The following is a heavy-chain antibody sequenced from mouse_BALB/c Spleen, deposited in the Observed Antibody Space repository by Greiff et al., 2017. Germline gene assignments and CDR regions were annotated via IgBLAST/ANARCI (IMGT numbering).Heavy chain of an antibody. Sequence: EVKVVESGGGLVKPGGSLKLSCAASGFTFSSYTMSWVRQTPEKRLEWVATISSGGGNTYYPDSVKGRFTISRDNAKNNLYLQMSSLRSEDTALYYCARFDGYYPFDYWGQGTTLTVSS. CDR3: ARFDGYYPFDY. CDR1: GFTFSSYT. CDR2: ISSGGGNT. D-gene: IGHD2-3*01. V-gene: IGHV5-9*03. J-gene: IGHJ2*01.